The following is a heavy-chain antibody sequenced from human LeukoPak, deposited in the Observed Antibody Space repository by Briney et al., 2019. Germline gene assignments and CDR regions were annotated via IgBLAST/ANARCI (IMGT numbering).Heavy chain of an antibody. Sequence: PGGSLRLSCAASGFTFSGHWMSWVRQAPGKGLEWVSAISGSGGSTYYADSVKGRFTISRDNAKNTLYLQMNSLRAEDTAVYYCAKDRRSINYWDRGTLVTVSS. CDR1: GFTFSGHW. CDR2: ISGSGGST. CDR3: AKDRRSINY. J-gene: IGHJ4*02. V-gene: IGHV3-23*01. D-gene: IGHD6-6*01.